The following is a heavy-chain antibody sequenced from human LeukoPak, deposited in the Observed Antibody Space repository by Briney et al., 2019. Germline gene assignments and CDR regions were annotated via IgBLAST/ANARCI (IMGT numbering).Heavy chain of an antibody. CDR1: GFTFSSYS. Sequence: GGSLRLSCAASGFTFSSYSMNWVRQAPGKGLEWVSSISNSGGYIYYADSVKGRFTISRDNAKNSLFLQMNSLRAEDTAVYYCAREGYDSSGYYIYYLDYWGQGTLVTVSS. V-gene: IGHV3-21*01. CDR3: AREGYDSSGYYIYYLDY. D-gene: IGHD3-22*01. J-gene: IGHJ4*02. CDR2: ISNSGGYI.